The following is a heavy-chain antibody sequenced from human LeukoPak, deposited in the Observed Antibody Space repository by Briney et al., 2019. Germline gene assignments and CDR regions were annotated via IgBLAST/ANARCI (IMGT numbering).Heavy chain of an antibody. V-gene: IGHV3-48*01. CDR2: ISRSSSTI. CDR3: ARDPRSGSYPDWFDP. CDR1: GFTFSSHA. Sequence: GGSLRLSCAASGFTFSSHAMHWVRQAPGKGLEWVSYISRSSSTIHYADSVKGRFTISRDNAKNSLYLQMNSLRAEDTAVYYCARDPRSGSYPDWFDPWGQGTLVTVSS. D-gene: IGHD1-26*01. J-gene: IGHJ5*02.